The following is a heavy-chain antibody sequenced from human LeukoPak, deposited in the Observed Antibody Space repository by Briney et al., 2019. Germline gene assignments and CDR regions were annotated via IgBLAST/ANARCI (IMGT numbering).Heavy chain of an antibody. CDR2: ISGSGGNT. CDR1: GITLSNYG. CDR3: AKRGVVIRVILVGFHKEAYYFDS. V-gene: IGHV3-23*01. D-gene: IGHD3-22*01. Sequence: GGSLRLSCAVSGITLSNYGMSRVRQAPGKGLEWVSGISGSGGNTYYADSVKGRFTISRDNSKNTLYLQMNSLRAEDTAVYFCAKRGVVIRVILVGFHKEAYYFDSWGQGALVTVSS. J-gene: IGHJ4*02.